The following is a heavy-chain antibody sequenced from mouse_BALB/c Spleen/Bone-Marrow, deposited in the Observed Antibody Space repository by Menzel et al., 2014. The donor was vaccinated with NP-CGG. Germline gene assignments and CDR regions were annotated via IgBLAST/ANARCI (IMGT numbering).Heavy chain of an antibody. CDR3: TRDSNDY. Sequence: EVQVVESGGGLVQSVVSLKLSCAASGFTFSSYGMSWVRQTPDKRLELVATINSNGGSTYYPDSVKGRFTISRDNAKNTLYLQMSSLKSEDTAMYYCTRDSNDYWGQGTTLTVSS. CDR2: INSNGGST. V-gene: IGHV5-6-3*01. CDR1: GFTFSSYG. J-gene: IGHJ2*01.